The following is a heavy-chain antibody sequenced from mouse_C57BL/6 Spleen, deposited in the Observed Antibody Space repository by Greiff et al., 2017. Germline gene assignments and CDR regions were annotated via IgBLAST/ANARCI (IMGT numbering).Heavy chain of an antibody. CDR3: ARRGGSTPRYFDV. V-gene: IGHV1-61*01. CDR2: IYPSDSET. Sequence: QVQLQQPGAELVRPGSSVKLSCKASGYTFTSYWMDWVKQSPGQGLEWIGNIYPSDSETHYNQKFKDKATLTVDKSSSTAYMQLSSLTSEDSAVYYCARRGGSTPRYFDVWGTGTTVTVSS. CDR1: GYTFTSYW. J-gene: IGHJ1*03.